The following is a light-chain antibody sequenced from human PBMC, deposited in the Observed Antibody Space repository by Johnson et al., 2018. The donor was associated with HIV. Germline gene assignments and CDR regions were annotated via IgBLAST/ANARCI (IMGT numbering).Light chain of an antibody. J-gene: IGLJ1*01. Sequence: QSVLTQPPSVSAAPGQRVNISCSGNSSNIENYFVSWYQQLPGAAPRLLIYEDNKRPSGIPDRFSGSKSATSATLGITGLQTGDEADYYCGTWESSLSAGYVFGAGTKVTVL. CDR1: SSNIENYF. CDR3: GTWESSLSAGYV. V-gene: IGLV1-51*02. CDR2: EDN.